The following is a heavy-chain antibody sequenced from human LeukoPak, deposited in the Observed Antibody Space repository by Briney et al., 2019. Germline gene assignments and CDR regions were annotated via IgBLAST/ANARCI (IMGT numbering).Heavy chain of an antibody. CDR3: AREEVPHGFDI. CDR1: GGSISSYY. V-gene: IGHV4-59*01. J-gene: IGHJ3*02. Sequence: PSETLSLTCTVSGGSISSYYWSWIRQPPGKGLEWIGYIYYSGSTNCNPSLKSRVTISVDTSKNQFSLKLSSVTAADTAVYYCAREEVPHGFDIWGQGTMVTVSS. CDR2: IYYSGST.